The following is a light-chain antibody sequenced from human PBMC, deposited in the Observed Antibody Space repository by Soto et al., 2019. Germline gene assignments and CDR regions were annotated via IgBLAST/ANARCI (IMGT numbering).Light chain of an antibody. Sequence: IQMTPSPSTLSASVGDRVTITCRASQSISIWLAWYQQKPGKAPKLLIYKASSLESEVPSRFSGSGSGTEFTLTINSLQPDDSATYYCQQYNSDSTFGQGTKVEIK. J-gene: IGKJ1*01. CDR3: QQYNSDST. CDR2: KAS. V-gene: IGKV1-5*03. CDR1: QSISIW.